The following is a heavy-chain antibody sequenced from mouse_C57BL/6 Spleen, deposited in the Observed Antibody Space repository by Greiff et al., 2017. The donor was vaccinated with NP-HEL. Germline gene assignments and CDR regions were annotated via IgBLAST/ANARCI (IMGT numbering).Heavy chain of an antibody. D-gene: IGHD1-1*01. CDR1: GYTFTDYY. CDR3: ARGGFITTVVATRRYFDV. V-gene: IGHV1-26*01. J-gene: IGHJ1*03. Sequence: EVQLQQSGPELVKPGASVKISCKASGYTFTDYYMNWVKQSHGKSLEWIGDINPNNGGTSYNQKFKGKATLTVDKSSSTAYMELRSLTSEDSAVYYCARGGFITTVVATRRYFDVWGTGTTVTVSS. CDR2: INPNNGGT.